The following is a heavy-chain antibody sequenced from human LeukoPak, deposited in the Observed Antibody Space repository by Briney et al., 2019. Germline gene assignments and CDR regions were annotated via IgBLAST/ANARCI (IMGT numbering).Heavy chain of an antibody. CDR3: ARASRYGSGSYSTDY. D-gene: IGHD3-10*01. CDR1: GGTFSSYA. J-gene: IGHJ4*02. Sequence: SVKVSCKASGGTFSSYAISWVRQAPGQGLEWMGGIIPIFGTANYAQKFQGGVTITADESTSTAYMELSSLRSEDTAVYYCARASRYGSGSYSTDYWGQGTLVTVSS. V-gene: IGHV1-69*13. CDR2: IIPIFGTA.